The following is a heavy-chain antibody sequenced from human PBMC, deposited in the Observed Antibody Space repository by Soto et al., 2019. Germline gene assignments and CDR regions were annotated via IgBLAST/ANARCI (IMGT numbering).Heavy chain of an antibody. D-gene: IGHD5-18*01. CDR1: GASISSGGYY. CDR2: ISYSGTT. V-gene: IGHV4-30-4*01. Sequence: PSETLSLTCSVSGASISSGGYYWSWIRQPPGEGLEWIGFISYSGTTSYSPSLKSRVAISLDTSKNQFSLSLSSVTAANTAVYYCARGRGYSYGLDPWGQGTLVTVSS. J-gene: IGHJ5*02. CDR3: ARGRGYSYGLDP.